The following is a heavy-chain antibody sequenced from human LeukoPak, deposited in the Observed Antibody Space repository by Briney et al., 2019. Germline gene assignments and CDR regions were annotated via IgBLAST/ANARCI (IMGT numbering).Heavy chain of an antibody. V-gene: IGHV4-34*01. D-gene: IGHD3-3*01. Sequence: SETLSLTCAVYGGSFSGYYWSWIRQPPGKGLEWIGEINRSGSTNYNPSLKSRVTISVDTSKNQFSLKLSSVTAADTAVYYCARGTPYYDFWSGYPQYYFDYWGQGTLVTVSS. J-gene: IGHJ4*02. CDR2: INRSGST. CDR3: ARGTPYYDFWSGYPQYYFDY. CDR1: GGSFSGYY.